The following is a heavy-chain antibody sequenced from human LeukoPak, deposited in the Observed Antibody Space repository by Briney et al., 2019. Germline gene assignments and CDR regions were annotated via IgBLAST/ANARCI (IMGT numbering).Heavy chain of an antibody. Sequence: GASVNVSCKASGYTFTSYYMHWVRQAPGQGLEWMGITNPSDGSTSYAQKFQGRVTMTRDTSTSTVYMELSSLRSEDTAVYYCARGDIVVVPAAPPLHYYYGMDVWGKGTTVTVSS. D-gene: IGHD2-2*01. V-gene: IGHV1-46*01. J-gene: IGHJ6*04. CDR3: ARGDIVVVPAAPPLHYYYGMDV. CDR1: GYTFTSYY. CDR2: TNPSDGST.